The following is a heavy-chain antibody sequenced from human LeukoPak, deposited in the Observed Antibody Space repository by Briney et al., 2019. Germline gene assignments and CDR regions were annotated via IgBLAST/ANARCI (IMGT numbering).Heavy chain of an antibody. CDR2: IYYSGST. Sequence: SETLSLTCTVSGGSISSSSYYWGWIRQPPGKGLEWIGSIYYSGSTYYNPSLKSRVTISVDTSKNQFSLKLSSVTAADTALYYCARENGYRYDYWGQGTLVTVSS. CDR1: GGSISSSSYY. J-gene: IGHJ4*02. D-gene: IGHD5-18*01. V-gene: IGHV4-39*07. CDR3: ARENGYRYDY.